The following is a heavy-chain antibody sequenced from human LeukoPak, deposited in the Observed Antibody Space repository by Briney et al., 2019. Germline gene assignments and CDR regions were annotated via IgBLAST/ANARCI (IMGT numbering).Heavy chain of an antibody. CDR2: IYYSGST. CDR1: GGSISSYY. CDR3: ARGVVIEYYDSSGYYCYFDY. Sequence: PETLSLTCTVSGGSISSYYWSWIRQPPGKGLEWIGYIYYSGSTNYNPSLKSRVTISVDTSKNQFSLKLSSVTAADTAVYYCARGVVIEYYDSSGYYCYFDYWGQGTLVTVSS. V-gene: IGHV4-59*01. D-gene: IGHD3-22*01. J-gene: IGHJ4*02.